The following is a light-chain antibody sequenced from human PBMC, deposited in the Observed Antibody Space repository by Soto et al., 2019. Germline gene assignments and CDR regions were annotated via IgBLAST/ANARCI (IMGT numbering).Light chain of an antibody. CDR2: DAS. CDR1: QTISSW. J-gene: IGKJ5*01. CDR3: RQYKTYT. V-gene: IGKV1-5*01. Sequence: DIQMTQSPPTLSGSVGDRFTITCRASQTISSWLAWYQQKPGKAPKLLMFDASTLHTGVPSRFSGSGDGTEFTLSISSLQPDDSAIYSCRQYKTYTFGRGTRLEIK.